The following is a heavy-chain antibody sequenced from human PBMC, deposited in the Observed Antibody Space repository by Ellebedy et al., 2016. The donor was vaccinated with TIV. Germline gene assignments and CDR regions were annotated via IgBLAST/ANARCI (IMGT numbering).Heavy chain of an antibody. Sequence: AASVKVSCKASGGTFSSYAISWVRQAPGQGLEWMGGIIPIFGTANYAQKFQGRVTITADESTSTAYMELSSLRSEDTAVYYCARGQALFSWFDPWGQGTLVTVSS. CDR2: IIPIFGTA. D-gene: IGHD2-21*01. V-gene: IGHV1-69*13. CDR3: ARGQALFSWFDP. CDR1: GGTFSSYA. J-gene: IGHJ5*02.